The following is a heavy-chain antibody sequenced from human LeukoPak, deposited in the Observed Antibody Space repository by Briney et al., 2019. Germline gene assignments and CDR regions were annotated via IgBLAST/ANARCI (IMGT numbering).Heavy chain of an antibody. CDR3: ARDKDDPWGIVVVTPDY. Sequence: PGGSLRLSCAASGFTLSSFSMHWVRQSPGRGLEYVSAINYKGGTTYYADSVKGRFTISRDNAKNSLYLQMNSLRAEDTAVYYCARDKDDPWGIVVVTPDYWGQGTLVTVSS. CDR1: GFTLSSFS. V-gene: IGHV3-64*02. J-gene: IGHJ4*02. CDR2: INYKGGTT. D-gene: IGHD3-22*01.